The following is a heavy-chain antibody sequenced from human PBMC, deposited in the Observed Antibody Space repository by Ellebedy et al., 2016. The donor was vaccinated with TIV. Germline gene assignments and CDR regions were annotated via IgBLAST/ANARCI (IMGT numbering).Heavy chain of an antibody. J-gene: IGHJ6*02. V-gene: IGHV3-30-3*01. CDR3: ARSHLGYCSGGSCPLDV. Sequence: GGSLRLSCAASGFTLHSYAMHWVRQAPGKGLEWVAVISYDGSNKYYADSVKGRFTISRDNSKNTLYLQMNSLRGEDTAVYYCARSHLGYCSGGSCPLDVWGQGTTVTVSS. D-gene: IGHD2-15*01. CDR2: ISYDGSNK. CDR1: GFTLHSYA.